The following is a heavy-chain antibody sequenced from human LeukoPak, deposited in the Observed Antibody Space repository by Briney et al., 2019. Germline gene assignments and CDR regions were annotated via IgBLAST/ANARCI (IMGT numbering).Heavy chain of an antibody. D-gene: IGHD6-13*01. CDR2: IDPSDSYT. CDR1: GYRFTSYW. J-gene: IGHJ4*02. V-gene: IGHV5-10-1*01. Sequence: GESLRISFKGSGYRFTSYWISWVRPIPGKGLEWMGRIDPSDSYTNYSPSFQGHVTISADKSISTAYLQWSSLKASDTAMYYCARHLYSSSPIDYWGQGTLVTVSS. CDR3: ARHLYSSSPIDY.